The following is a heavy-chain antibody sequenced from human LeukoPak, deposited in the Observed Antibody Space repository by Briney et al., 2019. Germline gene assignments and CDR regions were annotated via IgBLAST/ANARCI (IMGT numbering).Heavy chain of an antibody. CDR1: GFAFSSYA. CDR3: AKERSITIFGVVYYYYYGMDV. V-gene: IGHV3-23*01. CDR2: ISGSGGST. D-gene: IGHD3-3*01. J-gene: IGHJ6*02. Sequence: GGSLRLSCAASGFAFSSYAMSWVRQAPGKGLEWVSAISGSGGSTYYADSVKGRFTISRDNSKNTLYLQMNSLRAEDTAVYYCAKERSITIFGVVYYYYYGMDVWGQGTTVTVSS.